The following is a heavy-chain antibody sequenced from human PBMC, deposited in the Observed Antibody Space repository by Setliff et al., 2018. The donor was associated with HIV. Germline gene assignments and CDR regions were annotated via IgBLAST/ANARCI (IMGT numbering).Heavy chain of an antibody. CDR3: ARDISLVRGRDY. CDR1: GGSISGSSYY. V-gene: IGHV4-39*07. Sequence: SETLSLTCTVSGGSISGSSYYWGWIRQPPGKGLEWIGSIYYSGSTNYNPSLKSRVTISVDRSKNQFSLKLTSVTAADTAVYYCARDISLVRGRDYGGQGTLVTVSS. D-gene: IGHD3-10*01. CDR2: IYYSGST. J-gene: IGHJ4*02.